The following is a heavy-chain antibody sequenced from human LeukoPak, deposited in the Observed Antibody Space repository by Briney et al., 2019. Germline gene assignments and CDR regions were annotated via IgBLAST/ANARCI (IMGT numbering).Heavy chain of an antibody. D-gene: IGHD3-22*01. CDR2: INPNSGGT. CDR3: ARDGNRRMYYYDKVGDY. J-gene: IGHJ4*02. CDR1: GYTFTDYY. V-gene: IGHV1-2*02. Sequence: ASVKVSCNASGYTFTDYYIHWVRQAPGQGLEWMGWINPNSGGTNYAQKFQGRVTMTTDTSTSTAYMELRSLRSDDTAVYYCARDGNRRMYYYDKVGDYWGQGTLVTVSS.